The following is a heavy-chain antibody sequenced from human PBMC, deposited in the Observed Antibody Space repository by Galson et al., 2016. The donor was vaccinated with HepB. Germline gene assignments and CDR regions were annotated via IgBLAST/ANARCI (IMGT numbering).Heavy chain of an antibody. D-gene: IGHD3-10*01. CDR1: GYIFTDFA. CDR3: ARNSGYGSGSFHPRGWFDP. Sequence: SVKVSCKASGYIFTDFAIHWVRQAPGRRPEWMGWINTDKGNTRYSRHFEGRVTITRDKSAKTVYMELSGLTSGETAVYYCARNSGYGSGSFHPRGWFDPWGQGTLVTVAS. V-gene: IGHV1-3*04. CDR2: INTDKGNT. J-gene: IGHJ5*02.